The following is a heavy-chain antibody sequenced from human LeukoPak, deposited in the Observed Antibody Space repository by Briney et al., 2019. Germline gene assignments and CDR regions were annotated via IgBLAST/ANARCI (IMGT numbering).Heavy chain of an antibody. D-gene: IGHD2-21*01. V-gene: IGHV3-23*01. CDR3: AKDNFGLVPYCFDS. CDR1: GFTFTDYA. CDR2: IGGGGSNT. Sequence: GGSLRLSCVASGFTFTDYAMSWVRQAPGKGLEWVSSIGGGGSNTHYADSVKGRFSISRDTSTNTLYLEMNSLRADDSALYYCAKDNFGLVPYCFDSWGQGTLVTVSS. J-gene: IGHJ4*02.